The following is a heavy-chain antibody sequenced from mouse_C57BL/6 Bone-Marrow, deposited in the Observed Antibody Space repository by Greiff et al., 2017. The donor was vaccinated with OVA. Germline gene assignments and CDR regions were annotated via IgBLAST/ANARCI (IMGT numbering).Heavy chain of an antibody. D-gene: IGHD2-1*01. V-gene: IGHV2-2*01. CDR2: IWSGGST. J-gene: IGHJ3*01. CDR3: ARELLWYPFAY. Sequence: VQLVESGPGLVQPSQSLSITCTVSGFSLTSYGVHWVRQSPGKGLEWLGVIWSGGSTDYNAAFISRLSISKDNSKSQVFFKMNSLQADDTAIYYCARELLWYPFAYWGQGTLVTVSA. CDR1: GFSLTSYG.